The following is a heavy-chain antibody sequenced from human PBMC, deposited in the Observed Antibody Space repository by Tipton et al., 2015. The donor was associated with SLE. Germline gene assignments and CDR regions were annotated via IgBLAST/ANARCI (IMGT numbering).Heavy chain of an antibody. CDR1: GGSISSGSYF. CDR3: ARQRLVQGGDYFDD. CDR2: FYTTGSL. D-gene: IGHD6-25*01. V-gene: IGHV4-61*02. Sequence: TLSLTCTVSGGSISSGSYFWNWIRQPAGKGLEWIGRFYTTGSLNYNPSFKSRVTISVDTSKNQFSLKMRSMTAADTAVYYCARQRLVQGGDYFDDWGQGSLVTVSA. J-gene: IGHJ4*02.